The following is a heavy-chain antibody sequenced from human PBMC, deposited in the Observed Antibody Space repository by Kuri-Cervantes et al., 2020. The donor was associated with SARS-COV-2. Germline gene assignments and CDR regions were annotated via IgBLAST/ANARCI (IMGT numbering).Heavy chain of an antibody. J-gene: IGHJ4*02. V-gene: IGHV3-30-3*01. CDR2: ISYDGTNK. D-gene: IGHD2-2*01. CDR1: GFTFSSYA. CDR3: ARDGLLIAVADSGARDHFDH. Sequence: GESLKISCAASGFTFSSYAMHWVRQAPGKGLEWVAVISYDGTNKYYADSVKGRFTVSRDHSKNTLYLQMDRLRGEDTAVYYCARDGLLIAVADSGARDHFDHWGQGTLVTVSS.